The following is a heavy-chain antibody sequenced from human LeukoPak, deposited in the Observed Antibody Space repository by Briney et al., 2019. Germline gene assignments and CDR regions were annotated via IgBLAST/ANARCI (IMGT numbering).Heavy chain of an antibody. V-gene: IGHV3-30-3*01. J-gene: IGHJ4*02. CDR3: ASGELGYCSSTSCPPPLY. CDR1: GFTFSNAW. CDR2: ISYDGSNK. Sequence: GSLRLSCAASGFTFSNAWMSWVRQAPGKGLEWVAVISYDGSNKYYADSVKGRFTISRDNSKNTLYLQMNSLRAEDTAVYYCASGELGYCSSTSCPPPLYWGQGTLVTVSS. D-gene: IGHD2-2*01.